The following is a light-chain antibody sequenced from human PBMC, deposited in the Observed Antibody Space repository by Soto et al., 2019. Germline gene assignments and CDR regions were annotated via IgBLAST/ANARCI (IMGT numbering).Light chain of an antibody. CDR1: QNINVW. CDR3: QQYNTYST. CDR2: KAS. Sequence: DIHMTQSPSTLSASVGDRVTITCRASQNINVWLAWYQQKPGKAPKLLIYKASSLESGVPSRFSGSGSGTEFTLTISSLQPDDFATYYCQQYNTYSTFGRGTKVDI. V-gene: IGKV1-5*03. J-gene: IGKJ1*01.